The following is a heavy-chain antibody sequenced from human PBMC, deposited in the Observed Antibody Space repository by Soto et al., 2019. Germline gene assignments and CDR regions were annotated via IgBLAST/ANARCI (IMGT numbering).Heavy chain of an antibody. V-gene: IGHV4-31*03. D-gene: IGHD4-4*01. Sequence: SETLSLTCTVSGGSISSGGYYWSWIRQHPGKGLEWIGYIYYSGSTYYNPSLKSRVTISVDTSRNQFSLKLSSVTAADTAVYYCARYMTTVTGWFDPWGQGTLVTVS. CDR1: GGSISSGGYY. J-gene: IGHJ5*02. CDR2: IYYSGST. CDR3: ARYMTTVTGWFDP.